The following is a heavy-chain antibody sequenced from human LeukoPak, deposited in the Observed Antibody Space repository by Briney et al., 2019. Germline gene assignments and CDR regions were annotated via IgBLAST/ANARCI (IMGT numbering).Heavy chain of an antibody. CDR3: ARDRDYAFDS. V-gene: IGHV3-48*02. CDR2: IGGTHSNI. Sequence: GGSLRLSCAASGFTFSIYSMNWVRPAPGKGLEWVSYIGGTHSNIYYADSVKGRFTISRDDAKNSLYLQMNSLRDEDTAVYYCARDRDYAFDSWGQGTLVTVSS. CDR1: GFTFSIYS. J-gene: IGHJ4*02. D-gene: IGHD4-17*01.